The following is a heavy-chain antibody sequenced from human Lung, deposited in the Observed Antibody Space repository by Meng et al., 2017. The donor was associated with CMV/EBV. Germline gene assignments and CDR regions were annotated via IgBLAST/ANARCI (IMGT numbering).Heavy chain of an antibody. CDR2: INPNSGGT. CDR1: GYTFTGYY. J-gene: IGHJ5*02. Sequence: SXXVSXKASGYTFTGYYMHWVRQAPGQGLEWMGWINPNSGGTNYAQKFQGRVTMTRDTSISTAYMELCRLRPDDTAVYYCARVYGSGINWFDPWAQGTLVTVPS. V-gene: IGHV1-2*02. CDR3: ARVYGSGINWFDP. D-gene: IGHD3-10*01.